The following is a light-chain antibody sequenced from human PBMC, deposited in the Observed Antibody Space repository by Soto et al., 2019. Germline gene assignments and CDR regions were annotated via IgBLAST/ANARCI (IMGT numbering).Light chain of an antibody. CDR1: QSVSSSY. V-gene: IGKV3-20*01. CDR3: QQYGSSPFT. CDR2: GAS. Sequence: EIVLTQSPGTLSLSPGERATLSCRASQSVSSSYLAWYQQKPGQAPRLLIYGASSRDTGIPDRFSGSGSGTALTLTISRLEPEDFAVYYCQQYGSSPFTFGPGTKVDIK. J-gene: IGKJ3*01.